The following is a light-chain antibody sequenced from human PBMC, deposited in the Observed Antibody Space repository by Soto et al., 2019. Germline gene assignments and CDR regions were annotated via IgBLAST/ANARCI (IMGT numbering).Light chain of an antibody. CDR1: QGISNY. V-gene: IGKV1-27*01. CDR2: AAS. CDR3: QKYNSAPWT. Sequence: EIQMTQSPSSLSTSVGDRVTITCRASQGISNYLAWYQQKPGKVPKLLIYAASTLQSGVPSRFSGSGSETDFTLTISSLQPEDVATYYCQKYNSAPWTFGQGTKVDIK. J-gene: IGKJ1*01.